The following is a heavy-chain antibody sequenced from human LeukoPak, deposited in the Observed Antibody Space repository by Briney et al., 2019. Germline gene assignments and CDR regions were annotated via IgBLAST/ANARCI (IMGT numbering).Heavy chain of an antibody. D-gene: IGHD6-13*01. CDR1: GFTFSSYN. J-gene: IGHJ4*02. Sequence: GGSLRLSCAASGFTFSSYNMNWVRQAPGKGLEWVSYISSSGSTIYYADSVKGRFTISRDNSKNTLYLQINSLRAEDTAVYYCAKGLRGYSSSWYYFDYWGQGTLVTVSS. V-gene: IGHV3-48*01. CDR3: AKGLRGYSSSWYYFDY. CDR2: ISSSGSTI.